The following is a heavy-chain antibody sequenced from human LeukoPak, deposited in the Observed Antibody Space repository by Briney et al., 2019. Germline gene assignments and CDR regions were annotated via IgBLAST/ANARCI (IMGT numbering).Heavy chain of an antibody. J-gene: IGHJ4*02. CDR1: GFTFSSYG. CDR2: ISGSGGST. V-gene: IGHV3-23*01. D-gene: IGHD6-19*01. Sequence: GGSLRLSCAASGFTFSSYGMSWVRQAPGKGLEWVSAISGSGGSTCYADSVKGRFTISRDNSKNMLYLQMNSLRAEDTAVYYCATASSSGFDYWGQGTLVTVSS. CDR3: ATASSSGFDY.